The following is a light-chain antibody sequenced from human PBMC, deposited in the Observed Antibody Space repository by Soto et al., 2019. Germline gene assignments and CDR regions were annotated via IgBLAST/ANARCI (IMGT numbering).Light chain of an antibody. Sequence: DIQMTQSPSSLSASVGDRFTITCRASQSISSYLNWYQQKPGKAPXXLIYAASSLQSGVPSRFSGSGSGTDFTLTIGSMQPEDFATYYCQQSYSTPTFGQGTRLENK. V-gene: IGKV1-39*01. CDR3: QQSYSTPT. CDR1: QSISSY. CDR2: AAS. J-gene: IGKJ5*01.